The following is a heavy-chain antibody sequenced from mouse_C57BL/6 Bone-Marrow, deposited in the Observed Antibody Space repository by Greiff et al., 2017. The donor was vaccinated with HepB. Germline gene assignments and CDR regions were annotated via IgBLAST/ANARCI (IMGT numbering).Heavy chain of an antibody. J-gene: IGHJ2*01. CDR1: GYTFTSYW. CDR3: ARREELYDYFEY. Sequence: QVQLQQPGAELVKPGASVKLSCKASGYTFTSYWMHWVKQRPGQGLEWIGMIHPNSGSTNYNEKFKSKATLTVDKSTSTAYMQLSSLTSEDSAVYYCARREELYDYFEYWGQGTTLTVSS. D-gene: IGHD2-12*01. V-gene: IGHV1-64*01. CDR2: IHPNSGST.